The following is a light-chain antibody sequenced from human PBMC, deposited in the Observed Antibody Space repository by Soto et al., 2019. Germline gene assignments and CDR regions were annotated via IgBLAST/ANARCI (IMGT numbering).Light chain of an antibody. CDR2: GAS. CDR1: QSVPSNS. V-gene: IGKV3-20*01. CDR3: QQYNSYSGT. J-gene: IGKJ1*01. Sequence: EIVWTPSPGTLSLSPGESATLSCWASQSVPSNSLAWYQQKPGQAPRLLIFGASSRASGIPARFSGSGSGTEFTLTISSLQPDEFATYYCQQYNSYSGTFGQGTKVEIK.